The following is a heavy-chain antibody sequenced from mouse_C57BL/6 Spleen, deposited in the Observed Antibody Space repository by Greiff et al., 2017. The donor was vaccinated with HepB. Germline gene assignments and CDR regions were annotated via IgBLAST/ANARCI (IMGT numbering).Heavy chain of an antibody. CDR2: ISSGGDYI. CDR1: GFTFSSYA. V-gene: IGHV5-9-1*02. CDR3: TRVGTVGNFDY. J-gene: IGHJ2*01. D-gene: IGHD1-1*01. Sequence: DVMLVESGEGLVKPGGSLKLSCAASGFTFSSYAMSWVRQTPEKRLEWVAYISSGGDYIYYADTVKGRFTISRDNARNTLYLQMSSLKSEDTAMYYCTRVGTVGNFDYWGQGTTLTVSS.